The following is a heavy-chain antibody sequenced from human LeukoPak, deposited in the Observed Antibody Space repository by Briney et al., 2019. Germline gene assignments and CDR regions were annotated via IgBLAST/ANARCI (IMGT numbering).Heavy chain of an antibody. V-gene: IGHV4-39*01. CDR1: GGSISSSSYY. Sequence: SETLSLTCTVSGGSISSSSYYWGWIRQPPGKGLEWIGSIYDSGSTYYNPSLKSRVTISVDTSKNQFSLKLNSVTAADTAMYYCQSRFLEWLLDYWGQGTLVTVSS. CDR2: IYDSGST. J-gene: IGHJ4*02. D-gene: IGHD3-3*01. CDR3: QSRFLEWLLDY.